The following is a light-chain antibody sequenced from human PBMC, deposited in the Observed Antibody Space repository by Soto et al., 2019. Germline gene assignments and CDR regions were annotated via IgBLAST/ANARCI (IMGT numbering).Light chain of an antibody. V-gene: IGLV2-14*01. CDR1: SSDVGGYNY. CDR2: DVS. Sequence: QSALTQPASVSGSTGLSITISCTGTSSDVGGYNYVSWYQQQPGKAPKLMIYDVSNRPSGVSNRFSGSKSGNTASLTISGLQAEDEADNYCSSYTSSSTPHYVFGTGTKVTVL. CDR3: SSYTSSSTPHYV. J-gene: IGLJ1*01.